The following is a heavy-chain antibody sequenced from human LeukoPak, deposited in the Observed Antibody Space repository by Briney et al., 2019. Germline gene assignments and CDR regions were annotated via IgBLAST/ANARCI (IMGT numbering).Heavy chain of an antibody. CDR3: ARGTIKWQLGRSSYFDY. CDR1: GGSFSGYY. Sequence: PSETLSLTCAVYGGSFSGYYWSWIRQPPGKGLEWIGEINHSGSTNYNPSLKSRVTISVDTSKNQFSLKLSSVTAADTAVYYCARGTIKWQLGRSSYFDYWGQGTLVTVPS. D-gene: IGHD6-6*01. V-gene: IGHV4-34*01. J-gene: IGHJ4*02. CDR2: INHSGST.